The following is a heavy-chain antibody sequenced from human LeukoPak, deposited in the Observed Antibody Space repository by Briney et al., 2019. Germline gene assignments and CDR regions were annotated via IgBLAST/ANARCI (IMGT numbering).Heavy chain of an antibody. CDR1: GFTFSSYW. J-gene: IGHJ5*02. CDR3: ARESGSNPLLPEYNWFDP. D-gene: IGHD4-23*01. CDR2: IKQDGSEK. V-gene: IGHV3-7*01. Sequence: GGSLRLSCAASGFTFSSYWMSWVRQAPGKGLEWVANIKQDGSEKYYVDSVKGRFTISRDNAKNSLYLQMNSLRAEDTAVYYCARESGSNPLLPEYNWFDPWGQGTLVTVSS.